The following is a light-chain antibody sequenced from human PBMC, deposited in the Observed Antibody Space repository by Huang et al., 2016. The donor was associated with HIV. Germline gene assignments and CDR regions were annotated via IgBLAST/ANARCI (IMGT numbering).Light chain of an antibody. Sequence: DIQMTQSPSTLSASLGDRVTVTCRSSQSISYWLAWYQHKPGTAPKLLIYQASTLQSGVQSRFSGSGSGTHFTLTISSLQPDDFATYYCQQSYSSPYTFGQGTKLEIK. CDR3: QQSYSSPYT. CDR1: QSISYW. J-gene: IGKJ2*01. CDR2: QAS. V-gene: IGKV1-5*03.